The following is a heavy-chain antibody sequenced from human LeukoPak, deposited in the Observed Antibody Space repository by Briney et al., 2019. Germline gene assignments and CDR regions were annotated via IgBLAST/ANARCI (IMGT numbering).Heavy chain of an antibody. D-gene: IGHD6-13*01. J-gene: IGHJ4*02. CDR3: ARDSSWYSSGVFDY. CDR2: IYHSGST. Sequence: SETLSLTCAVSGGSISSGGYFWSWIRQPPGKGLEWIGYIYHSGSTYYNPSLKSRVTISVDRSKNQFSLKLSSVTAADTAVYYCARDSSWYSSGVFDYWGQGTLVTVSS. V-gene: IGHV4-30-2*01. CDR1: GGSISSGGYF.